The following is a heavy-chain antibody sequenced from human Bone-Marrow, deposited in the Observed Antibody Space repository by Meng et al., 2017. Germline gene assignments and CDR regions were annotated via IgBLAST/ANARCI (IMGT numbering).Heavy chain of an antibody. Sequence: GESLKISCAASGFTFSSYGMHWVRQAPGKGLEWVAVIWYDGSNKYYADSVKGRFTISRDNSKNTLYLQMNSLRAEDTAVYYCARDREMATIYGVDYWGQGPLVTVSS. D-gene: IGHD5-24*01. CDR3: ARDREMATIYGVDY. CDR1: GFTFSSYG. CDR2: IWYDGSNK. J-gene: IGHJ4*02. V-gene: IGHV3-33*01.